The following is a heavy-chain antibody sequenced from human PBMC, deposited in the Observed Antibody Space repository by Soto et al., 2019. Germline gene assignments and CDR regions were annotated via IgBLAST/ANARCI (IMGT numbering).Heavy chain of an antibody. CDR2: IYWDDDK. D-gene: IGHD3-10*01. CDR3: AQGLPHYGLGLERGNWFDP. J-gene: IGHJ5*02. V-gene: IGHV2-5*02. Sequence: QITLKESGPTLVRPTQTLTLTCTFSGFSLSTTGVGVGWIRQPPGKALEWLALIYWDDDKRYSPSLKSRLTITKDTSRNEVILTMTNMDPVDTARYYCAQGLPHYGLGLERGNWFDPWGQGTLVTVSS. CDR1: GFSLSTTGVG.